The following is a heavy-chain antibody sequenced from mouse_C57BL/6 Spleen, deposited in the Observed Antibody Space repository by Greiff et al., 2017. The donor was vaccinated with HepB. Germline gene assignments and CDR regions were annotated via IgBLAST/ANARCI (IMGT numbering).Heavy chain of an antibody. CDR1: GYTFTSYT. Sequence: VQVVESGAELARPGASVKMSCKASGYTFTSYTMHWVKQRPGQGLEWIGYINPSSGYTKYNQKFKDKATLTADKSSSTAYMQLSSLTSEDSAVYYCARASTMVTTEFAYWGQGTLVTVSA. J-gene: IGHJ3*01. CDR3: ARASTMVTTEFAY. D-gene: IGHD2-2*01. CDR2: INPSSGYT. V-gene: IGHV1-4*01.